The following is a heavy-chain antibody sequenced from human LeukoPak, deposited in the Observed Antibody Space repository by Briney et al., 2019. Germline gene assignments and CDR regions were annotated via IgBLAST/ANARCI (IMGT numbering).Heavy chain of an antibody. D-gene: IGHD3-10*01. CDR1: GYTFTGYY. Sequence: ASVKVSCKASGYTFTGYYMHWVQQAPGQGLEWMGWINPNSGGTNYAQKFQGRVTMTRDTSISTAYMELSRLRSDDTAVYYCARAIFGVYYFDYWGQGTLVTVSS. J-gene: IGHJ4*02. CDR3: ARAIFGVYYFDY. CDR2: INPNSGGT. V-gene: IGHV1-2*02.